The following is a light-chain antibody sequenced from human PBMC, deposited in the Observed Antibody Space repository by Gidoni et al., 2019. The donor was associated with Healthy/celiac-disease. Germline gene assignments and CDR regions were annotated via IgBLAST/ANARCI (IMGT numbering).Light chain of an antibody. V-gene: IGKV1-5*03. J-gene: IGKJ1*01. CDR2: KAS. CDR1: QSISSW. CDR3: QQYNSYPWT. Sequence: DIQMTQSPSTLSASVGDRVTITCRASQSISSWLAWYQQKPGKAPKLLIYKASSLESGVPSRFSGSGSGTEFTLNISSLQPDDFATYYCQQYNSYPWTFXQXTKVEIK.